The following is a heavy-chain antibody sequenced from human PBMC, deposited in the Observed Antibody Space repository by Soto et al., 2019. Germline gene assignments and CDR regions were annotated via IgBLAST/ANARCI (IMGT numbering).Heavy chain of an antibody. Sequence: GGSLRLSCEASGFNFSHYAMHWVRQAPGKGLEWLAIISLEGSNKYSAKPVKDRFTISRDNSKSTLYLQMNSLRPEDTAVYYCAKDGATPLAARFLGSWGQGTPFTVYS. J-gene: IGHJ4*02. V-gene: IGHV3-30*18. D-gene: IGHD3-3*01. CDR1: GFNFSHYA. CDR3: AKDGATPLAARFLGS. CDR2: ISLEGSNK.